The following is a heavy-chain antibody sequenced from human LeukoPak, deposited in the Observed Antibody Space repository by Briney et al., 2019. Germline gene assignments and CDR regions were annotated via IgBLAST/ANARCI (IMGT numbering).Heavy chain of an antibody. Sequence: PSETLSLTCTVSGGSISSYYWSWIRQPPGKGLEWIGYIYYSGSTNYNPSLKSRVTISVDTSKNQFSLKLSSVTAADTAVYYCARQWPAGSWHRFMAVDYYGMDVWGQGTTVTVSS. CDR3: ARQWPAGSWHRFMAVDYYGMDV. V-gene: IGHV4-59*01. J-gene: IGHJ6*02. CDR1: GGSISSYY. CDR2: IYYSGST. D-gene: IGHD1-26*01.